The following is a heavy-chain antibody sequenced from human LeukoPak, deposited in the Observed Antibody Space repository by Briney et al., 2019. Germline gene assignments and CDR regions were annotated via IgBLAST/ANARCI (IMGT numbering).Heavy chain of an antibody. CDR1: GFTFSSYG. D-gene: IGHD6-13*01. Sequence: GGTLRLSCAASGFTFSSYGMSWVRQAPGKGLEWVSAISGSGGSTYYADSVKGRFTISRDNSKNTLYLQMNSLRAEDTAVYYCAKDLLATIAAAPPWGQGTLVTVSS. CDR2: ISGSGGST. V-gene: IGHV3-23*01. J-gene: IGHJ5*02. CDR3: AKDLLATIAAAPP.